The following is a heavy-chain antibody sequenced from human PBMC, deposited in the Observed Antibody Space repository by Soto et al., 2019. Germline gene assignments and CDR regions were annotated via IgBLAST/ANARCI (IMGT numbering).Heavy chain of an antibody. CDR2: ISGSGGSI. Sequence: EVQLLESGGGLVQPGGSLRLSCAASGFTFSSYAMSWVRQAAGKGLEWVSAISGSGGSIYYAYSVKGRFTISRDNSKNTQYLHMTSLRAEDTAVYYCAKDRGGAGDWYFDLWGRGTLVTVSS. V-gene: IGHV3-23*01. J-gene: IGHJ2*01. CDR3: AKDRGGAGDWYFDL. D-gene: IGHD3-10*01. CDR1: GFTFSSYA.